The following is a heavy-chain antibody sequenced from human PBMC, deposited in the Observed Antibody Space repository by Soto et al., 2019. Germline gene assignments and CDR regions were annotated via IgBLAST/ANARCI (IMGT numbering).Heavy chain of an antibody. D-gene: IGHD3-10*01. Sequence: QVQLVQSGAEVKKPGSSVKVSCKASGGTFSSYAISWVRQAPGQGLEWMGGIIPIFGTANYAQKFQGRVTITADESTSTAYMELSSLRSEDTAVYYCARDQRITMVRGDYYYGMDVWGQGTTGTVSS. CDR1: GGTFSSYA. CDR2: IIPIFGTA. CDR3: ARDQRITMVRGDYYYGMDV. J-gene: IGHJ6*02. V-gene: IGHV1-69*01.